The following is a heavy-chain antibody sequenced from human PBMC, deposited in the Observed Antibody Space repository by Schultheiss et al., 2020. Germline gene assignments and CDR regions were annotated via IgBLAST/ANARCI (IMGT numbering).Heavy chain of an antibody. D-gene: IGHD6-13*01. Sequence: GGSLRLSCAASGFTFSQHGMHWVRQAPGKGLEWVAVISYDGSNKYYADSVKGRFTISRDNSKNTLYLQMNSLRAEDTAVYYCARDNTAAVFTHYYYYPVDVWGKGTTVTVSS. V-gene: IGHV3-30*03. CDR1: GFTFSQHG. J-gene: IGHJ6*01. CDR3: ARDNTAAVFTHYYYYPVDV. CDR2: ISYDGSNK.